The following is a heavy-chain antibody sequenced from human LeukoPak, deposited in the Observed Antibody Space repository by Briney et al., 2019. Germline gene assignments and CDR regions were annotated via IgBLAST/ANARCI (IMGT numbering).Heavy chain of an antibody. CDR2: MNPDSGNT. D-gene: IGHD6-13*01. Sequence: ASVKVSCTPSGYTFTSYDISWVRQATGQGLEWMGWMNPDSGNTGYAQKFQGRVTITRNTSISTAYMELSSLRSEDTAVYYCARERGSSWYSYYYMDVWGKGTTVTVSS. J-gene: IGHJ6*03. CDR3: ARERGSSWYSYYYMDV. CDR1: GYTFTSYD. V-gene: IGHV1-8*03.